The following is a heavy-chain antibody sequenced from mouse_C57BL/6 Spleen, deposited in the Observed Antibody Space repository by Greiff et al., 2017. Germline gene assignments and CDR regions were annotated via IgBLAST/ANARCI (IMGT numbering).Heavy chain of an antibody. CDR2: IDPSDSET. J-gene: IGHJ2*01. CDR3: ARGGVGRYSFDY. CDR1: GYTFTSYW. Sequence: QVHVQQPGAELVRPGSSVKLSCKASGYTFTSYWMHWVKQRPIQGLEWIGNIDPSDSETHYNQKFKDKATLTVDKSSSTAYMQLIGLTSEYSSVYYFARGGVGRYSFDYWGQGTTLTVSS. D-gene: IGHD4-1*01. V-gene: IGHV1-52*01.